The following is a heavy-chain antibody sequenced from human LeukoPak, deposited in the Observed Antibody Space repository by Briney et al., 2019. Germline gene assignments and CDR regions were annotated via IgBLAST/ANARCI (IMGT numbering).Heavy chain of an antibody. D-gene: IGHD3-16*01. CDR2: INSDGSDA. CDR3: AREFYLHSDNYDSGN. J-gene: IGHJ4*02. V-gene: IGHV3-74*01. Sequence: QAGGSLRLSCAASGFTFSTYWMHWVRQAPGKGLVWVSRINSDGSDASYADFVKGRFTISRDNAKNTLYLQMNSLRAEDTAVYYCAREFYLHSDNYDSGNWGQGTLVTVSS. CDR1: GFTFSTYW.